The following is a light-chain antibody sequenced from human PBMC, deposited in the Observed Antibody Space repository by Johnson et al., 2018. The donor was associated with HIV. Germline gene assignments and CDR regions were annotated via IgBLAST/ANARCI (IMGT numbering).Light chain of an antibody. J-gene: IGLJ1*01. CDR1: TSNIGKNF. V-gene: IGLV1-51*01. CDR2: ENN. Sequence: QSVLTQPPSVSAAPGQKVTISCSGSTSNIGKNFVSWYQQLPGTAPKLLMYENNRRPSGTPDRFSGSKSGTSATLGITGLQTGDEADYYCGTWDSSLSAGLYGFGTGTKIIVL. CDR3: GTWDSSLSAGLYG.